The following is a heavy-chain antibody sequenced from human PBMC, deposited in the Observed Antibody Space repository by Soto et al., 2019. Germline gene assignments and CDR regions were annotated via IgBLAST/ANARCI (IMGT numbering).Heavy chain of an antibody. CDR3: ARGFATYYLDC. D-gene: IGHD2-15*01. V-gene: IGHV1-2*04. CDR1: GYSFTSHY. CDR2: INPDSGGT. Sequence: RPSVKVSCKAIGYSFTSHYIDWVRQAPGQGLEWMGRINPDSGGTKYVQKFQGWVTMTRDTSISTAYMELSRLRSDDTAVYYCARGFATYYLDCWGQGTQVTVSS. J-gene: IGHJ4*02.